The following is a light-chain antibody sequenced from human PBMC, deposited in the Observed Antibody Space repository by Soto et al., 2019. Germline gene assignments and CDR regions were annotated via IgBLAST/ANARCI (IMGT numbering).Light chain of an antibody. CDR1: QGISNY. CDR2: AAS. Sequence: DIQMTQSPSSLSASVGDRVTITCRATQGISNYLAWYQQKPGKVPKLLIYAASTLQSGVPTRFSGSGSGTDFTLTISSLQPEDVATYYCQRYISAPFTFGRGTNVPIK. CDR3: QRYISAPFT. J-gene: IGKJ3*01. V-gene: IGKV1-27*01.